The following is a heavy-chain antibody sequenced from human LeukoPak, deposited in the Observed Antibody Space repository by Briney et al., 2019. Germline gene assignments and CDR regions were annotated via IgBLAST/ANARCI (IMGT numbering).Heavy chain of an antibody. Sequence: QPGGSLRLSCAASGFTFSSYWMHWVRQAPGKGLVWVSRINSDWSTTSYADSVKGRFTISRDNAKNTLYLQMNSLRAEDTAVYYCARDHGQSLAFNWFDPWGQGTLVTVSS. CDR1: GFTFSSYW. CDR2: INSDWSTT. J-gene: IGHJ5*02. V-gene: IGHV3-74*01. CDR3: ARDHGQSLAFNWFDP. D-gene: IGHD2-21*01.